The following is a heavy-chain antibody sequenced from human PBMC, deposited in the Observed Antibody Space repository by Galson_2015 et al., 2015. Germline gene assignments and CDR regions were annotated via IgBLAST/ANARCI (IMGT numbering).Heavy chain of an antibody. CDR3: ATRGHGDSYYYYGMDV. CDR2: IIPIFGIA. V-gene: IGHV1-69*10. Sequence: SVKVSCKAPGGTFSSYAISWVRQAPGQGLEWMGGIIPIFGIANYAQKFQGRVTITADKSTSTAYMELSSLRSEDTAVYYCATRGHGDSYYYYGMDVWGQGTTVTVSS. CDR1: GGTFSSYA. D-gene: IGHD4-17*01. J-gene: IGHJ6*02.